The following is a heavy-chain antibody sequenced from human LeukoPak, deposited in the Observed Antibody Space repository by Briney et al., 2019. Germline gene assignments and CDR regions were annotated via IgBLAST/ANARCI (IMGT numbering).Heavy chain of an antibody. CDR1: GGSVSSGSYY. Sequence: SETLSLTCTVSGGSVSSGSYYWSWIRQHPGKGLEWIGYIYYSGSTYYNPSLKSRVTISVDTSKNQFSLKLSSVTAADTAVYYCAREIYYDSSGYYDWFDPWGQGTLVTVSS. D-gene: IGHD3-22*01. CDR3: AREIYYDSSGYYDWFDP. CDR2: IYYSGST. V-gene: IGHV4-31*03. J-gene: IGHJ5*02.